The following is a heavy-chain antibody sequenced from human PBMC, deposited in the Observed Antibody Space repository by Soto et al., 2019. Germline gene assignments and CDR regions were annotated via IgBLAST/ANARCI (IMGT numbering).Heavy chain of an antibody. Sequence: EVQLVESGGGLVQPGGSLRLSCTASGFTFSGFWMHWVRQAPGKGLVWVSRINGDGSVTNYADSVKGRFTISRDNAKNALYLQMNSLRVEDTAVYVCVRVKYTSGWGAFDYWGQGALVTVSS. CDR1: GFTFSGFW. J-gene: IGHJ4*02. D-gene: IGHD6-19*01. V-gene: IGHV3-74*01. CDR2: INGDGSVT. CDR3: VRVKYTSGWGAFDY.